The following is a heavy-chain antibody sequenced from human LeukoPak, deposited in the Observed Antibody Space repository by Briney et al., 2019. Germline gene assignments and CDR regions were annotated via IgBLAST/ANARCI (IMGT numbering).Heavy chain of an antibody. J-gene: IGHJ4*02. Sequence: SQTLSLTCAVSGGSISSGGYSWSWIRQPPGQGLEWIGYIYHSGSTYYNPSLKSRVTISVDRSKNQFSLKLSSVTAADTAVYYCARGRGYCSGGSRQLHFDYWGQGTLVTVSS. D-gene: IGHD2-15*01. CDR2: IYHSGST. V-gene: IGHV4-30-2*01. CDR3: ARGRGYCSGGSRQLHFDY. CDR1: GGSISSGGYS.